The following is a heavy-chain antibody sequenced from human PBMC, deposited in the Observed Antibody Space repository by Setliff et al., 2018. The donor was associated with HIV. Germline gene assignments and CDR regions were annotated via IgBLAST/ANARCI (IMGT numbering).Heavy chain of an antibody. Sequence: ASVKVSCKASGYTFTSYYMHWVRQAPGQGLEWMGIISPSGGSTSYAQKFQGRVTMTRDTSTSTVYMELSSLRSEDTAVYYCARAGKRITIFGVVIIPVRVGDYFDYWGQGTLVTVSS. D-gene: IGHD3-3*01. CDR3: ARAGKRITIFGVVIIPVRVGDYFDY. CDR1: GYTFTSYY. V-gene: IGHV1-46*03. J-gene: IGHJ4*02. CDR2: ISPSGGST.